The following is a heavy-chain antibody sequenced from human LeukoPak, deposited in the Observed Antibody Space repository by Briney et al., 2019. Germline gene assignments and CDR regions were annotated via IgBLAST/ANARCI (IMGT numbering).Heavy chain of an antibody. CDR1: GGTFSSYA. J-gene: IGHJ6*03. Sequence: ASVKVSCKASGGTFSSYAISWVRQAPGQGLEWMGGIIPIFGTANYAQKFQGRATITADKSTSTACMELSSLRSEDTAVYYCARDLLPPVTTYYYYYYMDVWGKGTTVTVSS. D-gene: IGHD4-17*01. CDR3: ARDLLPPVTTYYYYYYMDV. CDR2: IIPIFGTA. V-gene: IGHV1-69*06.